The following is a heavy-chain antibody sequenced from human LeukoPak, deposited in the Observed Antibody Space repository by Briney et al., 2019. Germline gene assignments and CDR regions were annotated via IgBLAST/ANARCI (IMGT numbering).Heavy chain of an antibody. CDR1: GLTLSSYG. V-gene: IGHV3-30*18. CDR2: ISDDGTSK. Sequence: GGSLRLSCAASGLTLSSYGIHWVRQAPGKGLDWVAIISDDGTSKHYADSVKGRFTVSRDNSKNTVYLQMNSLRTEDTAVYYCAKALLSYLDYWGQGTLVADSS. CDR3: AKALLSYLDY. J-gene: IGHJ4*02.